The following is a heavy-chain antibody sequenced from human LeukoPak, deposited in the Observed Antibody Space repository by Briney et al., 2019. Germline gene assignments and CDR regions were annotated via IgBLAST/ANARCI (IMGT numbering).Heavy chain of an antibody. CDR2: IYYSGST. D-gene: IGHD2-2*01. Sequence: PSETLSLTCTVSGGSISSSSYCWDWIRQPPGKGLEWIGSIYYSGSTYYNPSLKSRVSISADTSKNQFSLKLSSVIAADTAVYYCARVIPAANAVDYWGQGTLVTVSS. V-gene: IGHV4-39*07. CDR3: ARVIPAANAVDY. J-gene: IGHJ4*02. CDR1: GGSISSSSYC.